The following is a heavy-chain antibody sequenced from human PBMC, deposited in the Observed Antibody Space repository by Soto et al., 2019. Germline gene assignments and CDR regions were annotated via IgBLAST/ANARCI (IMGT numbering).Heavy chain of an antibody. J-gene: IGHJ6*02. CDR1: GYTFTNYG. D-gene: IGHD6-13*01. CDR3: ARSPGYSASWGYFYYGMKI. Sequence: QVQLVQSEAELKKPGASVKVSCKASGYTFTNYGISWVRQAPGQGLEWMGWINTYHGNTKYAQKLQGRVTMTKDTSTSTAYMELTSLRSDDTAVYYCARSPGYSASWGYFYYGMKIWGQGTTVIVSS. CDR2: INTYHGNT. V-gene: IGHV1-18*01.